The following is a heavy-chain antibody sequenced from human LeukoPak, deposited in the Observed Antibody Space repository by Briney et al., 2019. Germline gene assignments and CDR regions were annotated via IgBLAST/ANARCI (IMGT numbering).Heavy chain of an antibody. Sequence: SETLSLTCAVYGGSFSGYYWSWIRQPPGKGLEWIGEINHSGSTNYNPSLKSRVTISVDTSKNQFSLKLNSVTAADTAVYYCARGEDYYGSRSRWFDPWGQGTLVTVS. CDR3: ARGEDYYGSRSRWFDP. V-gene: IGHV4-34*01. D-gene: IGHD3-10*01. CDR2: INHSGST. J-gene: IGHJ5*02. CDR1: GGSFSGYY.